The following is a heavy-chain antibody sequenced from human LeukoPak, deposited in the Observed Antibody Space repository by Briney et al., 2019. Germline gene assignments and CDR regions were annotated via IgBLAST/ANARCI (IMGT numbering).Heavy chain of an antibody. CDR1: GFTFSSYA. V-gene: IGHV3-30-3*01. CDR3: AKAGYDIH. D-gene: IGHD3-9*01. CDR2: ISYDGSNK. J-gene: IGHJ4*02. Sequence: GGSLRLSCAASGFTFSSYAMHWVRQAPGKGLEWVAVISYDGSNKYYADSVKGRFTISRDNSKNTLYLQMNSLRAEDTAVYYCAKAGYDIHWGQGTLVTVSS.